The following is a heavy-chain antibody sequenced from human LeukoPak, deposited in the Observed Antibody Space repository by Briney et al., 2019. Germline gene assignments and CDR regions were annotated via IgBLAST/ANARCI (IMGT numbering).Heavy chain of an antibody. J-gene: IGHJ4*02. CDR2: ISGSGGST. Sequence: QPGGSLRLSCAASVFPFSSFAMNWVRQAPGKELEWVSAISGSGGSTNYADFAKDRFTISRDNSGNTLYLQMNSLRAEDTAIYYRVFFPRAHIQHLVFDYWGQGTLVTVSS. CDR3: VFFPRAHIQHLVFDY. CDR1: VFPFSSFA. V-gene: IGHV3-23*01. D-gene: IGHD1-26*01.